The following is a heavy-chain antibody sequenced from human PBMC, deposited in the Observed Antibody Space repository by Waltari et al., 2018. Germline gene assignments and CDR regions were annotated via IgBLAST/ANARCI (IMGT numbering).Heavy chain of an antibody. D-gene: IGHD2-15*01. J-gene: IGHJ4*02. CDR3: ARDRGRGLYLDS. CDR1: GASMASTDW. CDR2: VHRSGRT. Sequence: QLQESGPGLVHLSGTLSLTCVVSGASMASTDWLSWVRQSPKKGLEWIGQVHRSGRTNYNPAFASRVIVSGDTSINHVSLKLLSATAADTVVYYCARDRGRGLYLDSWGQGTLVTVSP. V-gene: IGHV4-4*02.